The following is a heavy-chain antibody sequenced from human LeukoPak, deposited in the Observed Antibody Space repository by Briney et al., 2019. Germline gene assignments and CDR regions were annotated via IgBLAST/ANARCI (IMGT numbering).Heavy chain of an antibody. V-gene: IGHV3-23*01. CDR3: ARDRNFPRDQFDY. J-gene: IGHJ4*02. Sequence: GGPLRLSCAASGFTFGSYAMSWVRQAPGKGLEWVSAISADGGSAWYAGSVRGRSTISRDNSKNTVYLQMNTLRAEDTAVYFCARDRNFPRDQFDYWGQGTLVTVSS. CDR2: ISADGGSA. CDR1: GFTFGSYA. D-gene: IGHD4-11*01.